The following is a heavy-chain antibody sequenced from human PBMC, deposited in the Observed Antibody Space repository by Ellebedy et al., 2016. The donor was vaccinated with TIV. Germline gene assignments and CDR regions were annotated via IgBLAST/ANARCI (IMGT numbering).Heavy chain of an antibody. CDR3: ARVSGYYHGYLQH. D-gene: IGHD3-22*01. V-gene: IGHV1-69*13. Sequence: ASVKVSCKASGGIFRSYAINWVRQAPGQGLEWMGGIIAVFGTTNYAQKFQGRVTITADAPTSTVYMEVSSLRSEDTAVYYCARVSGYYHGYLQHWGQGTLVTVSS. CDR2: IIAVFGTT. J-gene: IGHJ1*01. CDR1: GGIFRSYA.